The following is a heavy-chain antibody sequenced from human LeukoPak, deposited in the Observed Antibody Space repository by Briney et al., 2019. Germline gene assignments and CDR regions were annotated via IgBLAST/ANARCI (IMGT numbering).Heavy chain of an antibody. V-gene: IGHV4-39*01. CDR1: GGSVSSYEYY. CDR3: ARLSKGRYFGYIFDH. CDR2: TYYSGST. D-gene: IGHD3-9*01. J-gene: IGHJ4*02. Sequence: SETLSLTCTVSGGSVSSYEYYWGWIRQPPGKGLEWIGNTYYSGSTYYNPSLKSRLTMSVDTSKNQFSLKMSSVTAADTAVYYCARLSKGRYFGYIFDHWGQGALVTVSS.